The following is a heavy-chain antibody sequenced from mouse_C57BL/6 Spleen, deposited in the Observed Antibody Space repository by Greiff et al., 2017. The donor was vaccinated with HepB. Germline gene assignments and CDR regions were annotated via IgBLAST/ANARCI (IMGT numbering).Heavy chain of an antibody. J-gene: IGHJ1*03. CDR2: INPNNGGT. CDR3: ARDTTVVAFHWYFDV. CDR1: GYTFTDYN. V-gene: IGHV1-18*01. D-gene: IGHD1-1*01. Sequence: VQLQQSGPELVKPGASVKIPCKASGYTFTDYNMDWVKQSHGKSLEWIGDINPNNGGTIYNQKFKGKATLTVDKSSSTAYMELRSLTSEDTAVYYCARDTTVVAFHWYFDVWGTGTTVTVSS.